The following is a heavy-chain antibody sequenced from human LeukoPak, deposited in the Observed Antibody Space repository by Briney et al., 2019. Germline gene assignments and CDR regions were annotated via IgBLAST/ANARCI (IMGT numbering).Heavy chain of an antibody. CDR1: GFTFSTYS. D-gene: IGHD6-19*01. CDR3: AREVSSGWYDY. CDR2: ISSSSSFT. Sequence: GGSLRLSCVASGFTFSTYSMNWVRRAPVKGLEWVSSISSSSSFTSYADSVKGRFTIFRDNAKNSLYLQMNSLRAEDTAVFYCAREVSSGWYDYWGQGTLVTVSS. V-gene: IGHV3-21*01. J-gene: IGHJ4*02.